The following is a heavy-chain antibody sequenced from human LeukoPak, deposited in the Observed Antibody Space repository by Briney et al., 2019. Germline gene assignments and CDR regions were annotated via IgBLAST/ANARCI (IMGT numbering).Heavy chain of an antibody. CDR2: ISYDGSKK. J-gene: IGHJ4*02. V-gene: IGHV3-30*04. D-gene: IGHD6-19*01. CDR3: ARSRSASTSGWYDYFDY. CDR1: GFTFSSSA. Sequence: PGRSLRLPCAASGFTFSSSAMQWVRKAQGKGLEWVAVISYDGSKKYYADSVKGRFTISRDDSKNALYLQMNSLRGEDTAVYYCARSRSASTSGWYDYFDYWGRGTLVTVSS.